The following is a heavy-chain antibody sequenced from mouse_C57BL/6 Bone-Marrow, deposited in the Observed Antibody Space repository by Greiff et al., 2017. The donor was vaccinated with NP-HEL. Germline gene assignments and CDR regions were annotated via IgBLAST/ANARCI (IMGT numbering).Heavy chain of an antibody. CDR3: AKLYYYGSRAWFAY. D-gene: IGHD1-1*01. V-gene: IGHV1-42*01. J-gene: IGHJ3*01. CDR2: INPSTGGT. Sequence: VQLQQSGPELVKPGASVKISCKASGYSFTGYYMNWVKQSPEKSLEWIGEINPSTGGTTYNQKFKAKATLTVDKSSSTAYMQLKSLTSEDSAVYYCAKLYYYGSRAWFAYWGQGTLVTVSA. CDR1: GYSFTGYY.